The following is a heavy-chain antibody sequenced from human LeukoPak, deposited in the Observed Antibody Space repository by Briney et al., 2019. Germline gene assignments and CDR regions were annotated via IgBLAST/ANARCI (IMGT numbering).Heavy chain of an antibody. CDR2: MNPNRGNT. J-gene: IGHJ6*03. Sequence: ASVKVSCKASGYTFTSFDINWVRQATGQGLEGMGWMNPNRGNTGYAQKFQGRVTMTRNTSISTAYMELSSLRSEDTAVYYCARGITSGPFYDFWSGYSGGYYYYMDVWGKGTTVTVSS. D-gene: IGHD3-3*01. CDR3: ARGITSGPFYDFWSGYSGGYYYYMDV. V-gene: IGHV1-8*01. CDR1: GYTFTSFD.